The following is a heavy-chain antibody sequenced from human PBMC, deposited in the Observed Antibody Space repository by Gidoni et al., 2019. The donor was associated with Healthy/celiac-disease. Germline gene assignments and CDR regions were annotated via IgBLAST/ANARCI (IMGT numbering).Heavy chain of an antibody. CDR1: GGTFSSYA. V-gene: IGHV1-69*06. D-gene: IGHD4-17*01. CDR3: ASTFLEDGDYPGYYYYGMDV. CDR2: IIPIFGTA. Sequence: QVQLVQSGAEVKKPGSSVKVSCKASGGTFSSYAISWVRQAPGQGLEWMGGIIPIFGTANYAQKFQGRVTITADKSTSTAYMELSSLRSEDTAVYYCASTFLEDGDYPGYYYYGMDVWGQGTTVTVSS. J-gene: IGHJ6*02.